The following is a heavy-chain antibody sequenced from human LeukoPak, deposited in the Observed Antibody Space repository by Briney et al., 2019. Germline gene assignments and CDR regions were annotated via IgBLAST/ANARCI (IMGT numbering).Heavy chain of an antibody. CDR1: GYSFTNFW. J-gene: IGHJ4*02. D-gene: IGHD1-26*01. CDR2: IDPGDSDT. V-gene: IGHV5-51*01. CDR3: ARRSGNYYGVDY. Sequence: GESLKISCKGSGYSFTNFWIAWVRQMPGKGLEWMGIIDPGDSDTRNSPSFQGQVTISADKSISTAYLQWSSLKASDTAMYYCARRSGNYYGVDYWGQGTLVTVSS.